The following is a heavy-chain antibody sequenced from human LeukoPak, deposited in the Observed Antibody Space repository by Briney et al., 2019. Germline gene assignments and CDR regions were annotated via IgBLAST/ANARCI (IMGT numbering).Heavy chain of an antibody. J-gene: IGHJ3*02. CDR2: IYYSGST. Sequence: SETLSLTCTVSGGSISSYYWSWIRQPPGKGLEWIGYIYYSGSTNYNPSLKSRVTISVDTSKNQFSLKLSSVTAADTAVYYCASNDILTGYPAVGAFDIWGQGTMVTVSS. V-gene: IGHV4-59*01. D-gene: IGHD3-9*01. CDR1: GGSISSYY. CDR3: ASNDILTGYPAVGAFDI.